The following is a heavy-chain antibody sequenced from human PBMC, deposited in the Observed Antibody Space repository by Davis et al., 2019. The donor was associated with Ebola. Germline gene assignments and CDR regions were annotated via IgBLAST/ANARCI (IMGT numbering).Heavy chain of an antibody. V-gene: IGHV3-13*01. J-gene: IGHJ4*02. Sequence: GESLKISCAASGFTFDDYAMHWVRQATGKGLEWVSAIGTAGDTYYPGSVKGRFTIPRDNAKNSLYFQMNSLRAEDTAVYYCARGPNYDFWSGYPDYWGQGTLVTVSS. CDR2: IGTAGDT. CDR3: ARGPNYDFWSGYPDY. CDR1: GFTFDDYA. D-gene: IGHD3-3*01.